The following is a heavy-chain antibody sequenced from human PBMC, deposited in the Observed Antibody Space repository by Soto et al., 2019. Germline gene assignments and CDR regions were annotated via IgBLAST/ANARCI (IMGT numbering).Heavy chain of an antibody. J-gene: IGHJ4*02. CDR1: GFTVSSNY. V-gene: IGHV3-66*01. D-gene: IGHD3-10*01. CDR2: IYSGGST. Sequence: PGGSLRLSCAASGFTVSSNYMSWVRQAPGKGLEWVSVIYSGGSTYYADSVKGRFTISRDNSKNTLYLQMNSLRAEDTAVYYCATTLYGSGTYYSSYTTLDWGKGTLVTVAS. CDR3: ATTLYGSGTYYSSYTTLD.